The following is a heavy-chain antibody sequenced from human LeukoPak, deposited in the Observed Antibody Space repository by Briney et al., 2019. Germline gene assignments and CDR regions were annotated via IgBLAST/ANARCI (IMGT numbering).Heavy chain of an antibody. J-gene: IGHJ5*02. CDR1: GVIFNSYG. CDR2: IWFDGQNQ. CDR3: ARDGVSAMATQGWFDP. D-gene: IGHD2-8*01. V-gene: IGHV3-33*01. Sequence: GGSLRLSCAASGVIFNSYGMHWVRQAPGKGLEWIAGIWFDGQNQKYADPMKGRFSISRDNSKNQLFLQLTSLRDEDTALYYCARDGVSAMATQGWFDPWGQGTLVTVSS.